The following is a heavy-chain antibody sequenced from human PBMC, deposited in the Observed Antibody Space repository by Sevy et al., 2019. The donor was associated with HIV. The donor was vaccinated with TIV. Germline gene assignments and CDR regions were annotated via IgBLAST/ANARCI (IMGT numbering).Heavy chain of an antibody. Sequence: GGSLRLSCVASGFTFSSYAMHWVRQAPGKGLEWVAVISYDGSNKYYADSVKGRFTISRDNSKNTLYLQMNSLRAEDTAVYYCASHPAPYYFDYWGQGTLVTVSS. J-gene: IGHJ4*02. CDR2: ISYDGSNK. CDR1: GFTFSSYA. CDR3: ASHPAPYYFDY. V-gene: IGHV3-30*04.